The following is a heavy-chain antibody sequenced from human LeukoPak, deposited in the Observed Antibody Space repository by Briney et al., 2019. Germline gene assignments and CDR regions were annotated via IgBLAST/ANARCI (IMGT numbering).Heavy chain of an antibody. J-gene: IGHJ4*02. CDR2: IYYRGST. CDR1: GGSISSSTYY. V-gene: IGHV4-39*01. CDR3: ARQSSTTVLYYFDY. Sequence: SETLSLTCTVSGGSISSSTYYWGWIRQPPGKGPEWIGSIYYRGSTYYNPSLKSRVTISVDTSKNQFSLRLSSVTAADTAVYFCARQSSTTVLYYFDYWGQGTLVTVSS. D-gene: IGHD4-11*01.